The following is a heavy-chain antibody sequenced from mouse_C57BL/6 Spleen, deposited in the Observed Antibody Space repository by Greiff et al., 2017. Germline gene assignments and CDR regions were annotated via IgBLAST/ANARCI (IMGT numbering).Heavy chain of an antibody. D-gene: IGHD2-4*01. Sequence: EVMLVESGGGLVKPGGSLKLSCAASGFTFSDYGMHWVRQAPEKGLEWVAYISSGSSTIYYADTVKGRFTISRDNAKNTLFLQMTSLRSEDTAMYYCARGDYDDWYVDVWGTGTTVTVSS. J-gene: IGHJ1*03. CDR3: ARGDYDDWYVDV. CDR1: GFTFSDYG. V-gene: IGHV5-17*01. CDR2: ISSGSSTI.